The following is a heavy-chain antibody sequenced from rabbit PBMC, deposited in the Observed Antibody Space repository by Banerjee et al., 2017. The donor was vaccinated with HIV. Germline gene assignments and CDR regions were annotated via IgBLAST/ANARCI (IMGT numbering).Heavy chain of an antibody. D-gene: IGHD1-1*01. CDR3: ARNAYTGSNSPYRLNF. J-gene: IGHJ6*01. Sequence: QEQLEESGGDLVKPEGSLTLTCTASGFSFSSSYWICWVRQAPGKGLEWIACIYTSSGNTHYANWAKGRFTISKTSSTTVTLQMTSLTAADTATYFCARNAYTGSNSPYRLNFRGPGTLVTVS. CDR2: IYTSSGNT. V-gene: IGHV1S45*01. CDR1: GFSFSSSYW.